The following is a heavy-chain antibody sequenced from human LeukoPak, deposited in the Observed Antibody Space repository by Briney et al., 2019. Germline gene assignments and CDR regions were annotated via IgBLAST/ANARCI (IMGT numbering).Heavy chain of an antibody. J-gene: IGHJ3*02. CDR3: ARSLRSSGSYYKDAFDI. Sequence: GGSLRLSCAASGFTFSSYGMHWVRQAPGKGLEWVAVIWYDGSNKYYADSVKGRVTISRDNSKNTLYLQMNSLRAGDTAVYYCARSLRSSGSYYKDAFDIWGQGTMVTVSS. D-gene: IGHD3-10*01. V-gene: IGHV3-33*01. CDR2: IWYDGSNK. CDR1: GFTFSSYG.